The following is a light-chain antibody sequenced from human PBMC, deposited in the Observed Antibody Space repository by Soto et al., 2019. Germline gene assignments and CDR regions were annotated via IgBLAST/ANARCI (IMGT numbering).Light chain of an antibody. V-gene: IGLV2-11*01. CDR3: CSYAGSYPSYV. Sequence: QSALTQPRSVSGSPGQSVTISCTGTSSDVGGYNYVSWYQQHPGKAPKLMIYDVSKQPSGVPDRFSGSKSGNTASLTISGLQAEDEADYYCCSYAGSYPSYVFGTGTKLTVL. J-gene: IGLJ1*01. CDR2: DVS. CDR1: SSDVGGYNY.